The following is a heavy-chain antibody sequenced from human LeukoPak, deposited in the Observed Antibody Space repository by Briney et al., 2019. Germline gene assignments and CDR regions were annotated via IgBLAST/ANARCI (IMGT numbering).Heavy chain of an antibody. CDR3: ARGRYYGSGSYRHFDY. CDR1: GGSISSYY. CDR2: IYTSGST. Sequence: PSETLSLTCTVSGGSISSYYWSWIRQPAGKGLEWIGRIYTSGSTNYNPSLKSRVTMSVDTSKNQFSLKLSSVTAADTAVYYCARGRYYGSGSYRHFDYWGQGTLVTVSS. V-gene: IGHV4-4*07. D-gene: IGHD3-10*01. J-gene: IGHJ4*02.